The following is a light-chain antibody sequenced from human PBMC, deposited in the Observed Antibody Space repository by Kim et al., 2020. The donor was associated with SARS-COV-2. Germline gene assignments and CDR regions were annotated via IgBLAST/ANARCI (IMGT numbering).Light chain of an antibody. Sequence: ELTQPPSVSGTPGQRITISCSGSTSNIGTNYVYWYRQLPGAAPKLLISRINQRPSGVPDRFSGSNSGSSASLAISGLRPEDEAEYYCAAWDDRRSGWVFGGGTQLTVL. J-gene: IGLJ3*02. V-gene: IGLV1-47*01. CDR3: AAWDDRRSGWV. CDR2: RIN. CDR1: TSNIGTNY.